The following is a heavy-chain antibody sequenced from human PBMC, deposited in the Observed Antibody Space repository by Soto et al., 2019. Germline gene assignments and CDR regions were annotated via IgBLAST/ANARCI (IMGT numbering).Heavy chain of an antibody. J-gene: IGHJ4*02. CDR1: GFTFSDYY. CDR3: ARDIDADFRTDFDY. CDR2: ISGNGEII. V-gene: IGHV3-11*01. D-gene: IGHD4-17*01. Sequence: PGGSLILSCAASGFTFSDYYIHWIRRAPGKGLEWISYISGNGEIIQYAASARGRFTISRDNAENSVYLEMDSLRAEDTALYYCARDIDADFRTDFDYRGRGTLVTVSS.